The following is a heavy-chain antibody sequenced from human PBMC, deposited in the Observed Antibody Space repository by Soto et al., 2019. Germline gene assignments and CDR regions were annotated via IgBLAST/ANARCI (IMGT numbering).Heavy chain of an antibody. CDR2: INHSGST. CDR1: GGSFSGYY. J-gene: IGHJ4*02. CDR3: ARVGNVVVPAARRALDY. D-gene: IGHD2-2*01. V-gene: IGHV4-34*01. Sequence: QVQLQQWGAGLLKPSETLSLTCAVYGGSFSGYYWSWIRQPPGKGLEWIGEINHSGSTNYNPSLKGRVTISVDTSKNQFSLKLSSVTAADTAVDYCARVGNVVVPAARRALDYWGQGTLVTVSS.